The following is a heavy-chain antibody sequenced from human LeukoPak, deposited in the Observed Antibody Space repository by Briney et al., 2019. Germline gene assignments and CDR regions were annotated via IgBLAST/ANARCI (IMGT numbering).Heavy chain of an antibody. J-gene: IGHJ4*02. CDR2: ISYDGSNK. D-gene: IGHD6-13*01. CDR3: ARDRGAAAGYFDY. Sequence: PGGSLRLSCAASGFTFSSYAMHWVRQAPGKGLEWVAVISYDGSNKYYADSVKGRFTTSRDNSKNTLYLQMNSLRAEDTAVYYCARDRGAAAGYFDYWGQGTLVTVSS. CDR1: GFTFSSYA. V-gene: IGHV3-30-3*01.